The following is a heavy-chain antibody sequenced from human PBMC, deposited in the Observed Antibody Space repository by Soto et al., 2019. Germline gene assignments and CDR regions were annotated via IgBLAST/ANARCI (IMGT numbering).Heavy chain of an antibody. V-gene: IGHV1-18*01. CDR3: ARDPRRPYSSSWYGSLDY. Sequence: ASVKVSCKASGYTFTSYGISWVRQAPGQGLEWMGWISAYNGNTNYAQKLQGRVTMTTDTSTSTAYMELRSLRSDDTAVYYCARDPRRPYSSSWYGSLDYWGQGTLVTVS. CDR2: ISAYNGNT. D-gene: IGHD6-13*01. J-gene: IGHJ4*02. CDR1: GYTFTSYG.